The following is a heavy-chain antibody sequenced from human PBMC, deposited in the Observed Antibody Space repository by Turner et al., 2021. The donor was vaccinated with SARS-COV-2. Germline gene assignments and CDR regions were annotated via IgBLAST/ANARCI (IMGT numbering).Heavy chain of an antibody. CDR2: ISYDGSNK. D-gene: IGHD3-22*01. Sequence: QVQLVESGGGVVQPGRSLRLSCAAAGFTFSSYAMNWVRKAPGKGLEWVAVISYDGSNKYYADSVKGRFTISRDNSKNTLYLQMNSLRAEDTAVYYCAGIQSYDRSDYYGMDVWGQGTTVTVSS. V-gene: IGHV3-30-3*01. J-gene: IGHJ6*02. CDR1: GFTFSSYA. CDR3: AGIQSYDRSDYYGMDV.